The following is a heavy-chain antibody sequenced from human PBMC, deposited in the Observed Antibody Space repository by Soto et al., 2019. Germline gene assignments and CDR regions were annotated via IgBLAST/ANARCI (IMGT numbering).Heavy chain of an antibody. CDR3: ARVGRVSNGGYLDY. CDR2: IYYTGNT. D-gene: IGHD3-22*01. J-gene: IGHJ4*02. CDR1: GGSISSGSFY. Sequence: SETLSLTCNVSGGSISSGSFYWSWFRQHPGKGLEWIGYIYYTGNTYYNPSLKSRLTISVDTSKNQFSLTLSSVTAEDTAVYYCARVGRVSNGGYLDYWGQGTLVTVSS. V-gene: IGHV4-31*03.